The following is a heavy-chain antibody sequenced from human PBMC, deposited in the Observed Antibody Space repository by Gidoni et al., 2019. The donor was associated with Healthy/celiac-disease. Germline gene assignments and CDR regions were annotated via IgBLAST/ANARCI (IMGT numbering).Heavy chain of an antibody. D-gene: IGHD4-17*01. CDR2: INHSGST. J-gene: IGHJ6*03. V-gene: IGHV4-34*01. Sequence: QVQLQQWGAGLLKPSETLSLTCAVYGGSFSGYYWSWIRQPPGKGLEWIGEINHSGSTNYNPSLKSRVTISVDTSKNQFSLKLSSVTAADTAVYYCARDTVGYYYMDVWGKGTTVTVSS. CDR3: ARDTVGYYYMDV. CDR1: GGSFSGYY.